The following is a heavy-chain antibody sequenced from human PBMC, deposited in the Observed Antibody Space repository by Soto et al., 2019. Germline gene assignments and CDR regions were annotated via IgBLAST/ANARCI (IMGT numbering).Heavy chain of an antibody. CDR3: EIVEWDRSYLFEP. Sequence: QVQLVQSGAEVKKPGASVKVSCKASGYTFTSYGMSWVRQAPGQGLEWMGWISAYNGNTNYAQQLQGRVTMTTDTSTSTAYKELKSLRSDHTAVYYCEIVEWDRSYLFEPWGKGTLVAV. J-gene: IGHJ5*02. CDR2: ISAYNGNT. CDR1: GYTFTSYG. D-gene: IGHD1-26*01. V-gene: IGHV1-18*01.